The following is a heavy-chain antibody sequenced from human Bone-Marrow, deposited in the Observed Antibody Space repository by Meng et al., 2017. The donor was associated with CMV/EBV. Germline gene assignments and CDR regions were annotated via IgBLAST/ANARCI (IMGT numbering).Heavy chain of an antibody. D-gene: IGHD3-3*01. Sequence: GESLKISCAASGFTFSNAWMSWVRQAPGKGLEWVGRIKSKTDGGTTDYAAPVKGRFTISRDDSKNTLYLQMNSLKTEDTAVYYCTTEFTYYDFWSGYYTDYWGQGKLVNVDS. CDR2: IKSKTDGGTT. J-gene: IGHJ4*02. CDR3: TTEFTYYDFWSGYYTDY. CDR1: GFTFSNAW. V-gene: IGHV3-15*01.